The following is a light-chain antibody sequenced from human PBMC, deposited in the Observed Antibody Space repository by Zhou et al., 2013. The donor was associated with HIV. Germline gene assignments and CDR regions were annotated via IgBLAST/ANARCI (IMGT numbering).Light chain of an antibody. Sequence: DIQMTQSPSTLSASVGDRVTITCRASQSISSWLAWYQQKPGKAPNLLIYAASSLQSGVPSRFSGSGSGTVFTLTISSLQPEDFATYYCQQGNSFPLTFGGGTKVEIK. CDR1: QSISSW. V-gene: IGKV1-12*01. J-gene: IGKJ4*01. CDR3: QQGNSFPLT. CDR2: AAS.